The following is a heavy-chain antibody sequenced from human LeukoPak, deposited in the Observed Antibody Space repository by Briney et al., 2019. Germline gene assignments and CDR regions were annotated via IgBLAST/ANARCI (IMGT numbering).Heavy chain of an antibody. CDR2: INHSGST. V-gene: IGHV4-34*01. CDR3: ARAGYYYDRNWFDP. J-gene: IGHJ5*02. D-gene: IGHD3-22*01. CDR1: GGSFSGYY. Sequence: PSETLSLTCAAYGGSFSGYYWSWIRQPPGKGLEWIGEINHSGSTNYNPSLKSRVTISVDTSKNQFSLKLSSVTAADTAVYYCARAGYYYDRNWFDPWGQGTLVTVSS.